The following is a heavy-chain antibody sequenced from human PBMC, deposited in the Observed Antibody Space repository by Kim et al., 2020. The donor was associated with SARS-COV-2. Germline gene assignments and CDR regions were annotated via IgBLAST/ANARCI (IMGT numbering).Heavy chain of an antibody. CDR3: ARHSFYDSYGMDV. Sequence: TPALKSAVPISVDPSTNQFSLRLSSVTAADTAVYYCARHSFYDSYGMDVWGQGTTVTVSS. V-gene: IGHV4-39*01. D-gene: IGHD3-3*01. J-gene: IGHJ6*02.